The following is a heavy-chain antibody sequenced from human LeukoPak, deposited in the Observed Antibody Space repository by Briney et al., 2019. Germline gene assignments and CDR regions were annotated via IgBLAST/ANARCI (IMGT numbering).Heavy chain of an antibody. Sequence: ASVKVSCKASGYTFTSYDINWVRQAPGQGLEWMGWMNPNSGNTGYAQKFQGRVTMTRNTSISTAYMELSSLRSEDTAVYYCARDGTYDFWSGYNHNYYYYGMDVWGQGTTVTVSS. CDR2: MNPNSGNT. D-gene: IGHD3-3*01. V-gene: IGHV1-8*01. J-gene: IGHJ6*02. CDR3: ARDGTYDFWSGYNHNYYYYGMDV. CDR1: GYTFTSYD.